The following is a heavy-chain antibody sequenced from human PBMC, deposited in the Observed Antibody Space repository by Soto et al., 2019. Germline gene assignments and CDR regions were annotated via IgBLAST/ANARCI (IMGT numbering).Heavy chain of an antibody. CDR2: IYYSGST. CDR1: GASITSGDYY. V-gene: IGHV4-30-4*01. D-gene: IGHD3-16*01. CDR3: ASPGAGRGDLGEAFDI. J-gene: IGHJ3*02. Sequence: QVQLQESGPGLVKAAQTLSLTCTVSGASITSGDYYWSWIRQPPGKGLEWIGYIYYSGSTYYSPSLRSRLSISVDTSKNQVSLKLSSVTAADTTVYFCASPGAGRGDLGEAFDIWGQGTMVTVSS.